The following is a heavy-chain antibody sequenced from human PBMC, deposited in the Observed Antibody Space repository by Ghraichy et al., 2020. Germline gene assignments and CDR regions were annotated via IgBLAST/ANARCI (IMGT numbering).Heavy chain of an antibody. Sequence: GESLNISCAASGFTFSSYAMHWVRQAPGKGLEWVAVISYDGSNKYYADSVKGRFTISRDNSKNTLYLQMNSLRAEDTAVYYCARDRVVLAAADLFDYWAREPWSPSPQ. CDR3: ARDRVVLAAADLFDY. V-gene: IGHV3-30*01. D-gene: IGHD6-13*01. CDR2: ISYDGSNK. CDR1: GFTFSSYA. J-gene: IGHJ4*02.